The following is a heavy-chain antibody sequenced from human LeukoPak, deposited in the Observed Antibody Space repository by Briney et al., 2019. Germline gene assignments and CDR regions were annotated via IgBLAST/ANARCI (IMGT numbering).Heavy chain of an antibody. J-gene: IGHJ4*02. D-gene: IGHD3-10*01. CDR2: INTNSKSI. CDR1: GFIFSDFS. Sequence: GGSLRLSCAASGFIFSDFSMNWVRQAPGKGLEDIAYINTNSKSIWYADSVKGRFSISRDNAKNSLYLQMNSLRAEDTAVYYCARALMVRGVEFDYWGQGTLVTVSS. CDR3: ARALMVRGVEFDY. V-gene: IGHV3-48*04.